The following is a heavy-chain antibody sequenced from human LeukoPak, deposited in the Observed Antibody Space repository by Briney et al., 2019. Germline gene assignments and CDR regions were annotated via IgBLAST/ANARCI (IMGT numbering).Heavy chain of an antibody. V-gene: IGHV4-34*01. CDR2: INHSGST. CDR1: GGSFSGYY. J-gene: IGHJ4*02. CDR3: ARRDTAMDPLDY. D-gene: IGHD5-18*01. Sequence: PSETLSLTCAVYGGSFSGYYWSWIRQPPGKGLDWIGEINHSGSTNYNPSLKSRVTISVDTSKNQFSLKLSSVTAADTAVYYCARRDTAMDPLDYWGQGTLVTVSS.